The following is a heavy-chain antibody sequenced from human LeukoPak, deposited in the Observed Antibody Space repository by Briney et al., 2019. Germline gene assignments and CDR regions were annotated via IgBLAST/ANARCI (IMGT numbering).Heavy chain of an antibody. CDR1: GYTFTRYY. D-gene: IGHD5-18*01. V-gene: IGHV1-46*01. CDR2: INPSGGTT. Sequence: AAVKVSCKASGYTFTRYYMHWVRQAPGQGLEWMGMINPSGGTTTYAQKFQGRVTMTRDTSTRTVYMELSSLRSEDTAMYYCARDFAAMVTNGFDIWGQGTMVTVSP. CDR3: ARDFAAMVTNGFDI. J-gene: IGHJ3*02.